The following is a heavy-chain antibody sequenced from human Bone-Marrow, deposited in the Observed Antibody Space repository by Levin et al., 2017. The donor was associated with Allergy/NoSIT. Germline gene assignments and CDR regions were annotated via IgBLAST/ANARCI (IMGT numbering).Heavy chain of an antibody. V-gene: IGHV4-39*07. J-gene: IGHJ4*02. CDR3: ARESPSSKYVDYFDY. Sequence: SETLSLTCIVSGDSINTSSYYWGWIRQPPGTGLEWIGSISLSGSTYYSPSLTSRLTISVDTSKNQFSLKLTSMTAADTAVYYCARESPSSKYVDYFDYWGQGILVTVSS. D-gene: IGHD4-11*01. CDR2: ISLSGST. CDR1: GDSINTSSYY.